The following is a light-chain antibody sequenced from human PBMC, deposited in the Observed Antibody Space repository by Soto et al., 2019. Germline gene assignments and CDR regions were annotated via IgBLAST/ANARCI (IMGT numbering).Light chain of an antibody. Sequence: EIVLTQSPATLSFSPWERSTLSCRASQSVSSYLAWYQQKPGQAPRLLIYDASNRATGIPARFSGSGSGTDFTLTISSLEPEDFAVYYCQQRSNWPPETFGQGTRLEIK. CDR3: QQRSNWPPET. CDR1: QSVSSY. V-gene: IGKV3-11*01. CDR2: DAS. J-gene: IGKJ5*01.